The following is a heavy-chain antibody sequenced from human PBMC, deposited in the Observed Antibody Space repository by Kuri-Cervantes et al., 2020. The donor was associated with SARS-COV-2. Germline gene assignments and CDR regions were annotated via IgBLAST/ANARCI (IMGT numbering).Heavy chain of an antibody. D-gene: IGHD3-10*01. CDR2: IYHSGST. J-gene: IGHJ5*02. Sequence: SQTLSLTCAVSGGSISSGGYSWSWIRQPPGKGLEWIGYIYHSGSTYYNPSLKSRVTISVDTSKNQFSLKLSSVTAADTAVYYCARGSGILWFGELSRGWFDPWGQGTLVTVSS. CDR3: ARGSGILWFGELSRGWFDP. V-gene: IGHV4-30-2*01. CDR1: GGSISSGGYS.